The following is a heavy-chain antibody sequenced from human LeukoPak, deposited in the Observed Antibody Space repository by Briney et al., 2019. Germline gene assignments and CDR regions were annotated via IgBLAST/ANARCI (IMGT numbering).Heavy chain of an antibody. J-gene: IGHJ3*02. CDR1: GYTFTGYY. D-gene: IGHD2-15*01. CDR3: AKVREVGTNIEVVVVDTSGAFDM. V-gene: IGHV1-2*06. Sequence: ASVKVSCKASGYTFTGYYINWVRQAPGQGLEWMGRINPNSGDTNFAQKFQGRVTLTRDTSTSTSYMELSSLRSDDTAVYFCAKVREVGTNIEVVVVDTSGAFDMWGQGTMVTVSS. CDR2: INPNSGDT.